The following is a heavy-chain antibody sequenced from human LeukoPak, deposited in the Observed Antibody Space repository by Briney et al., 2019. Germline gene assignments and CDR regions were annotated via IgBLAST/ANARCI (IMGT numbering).Heavy chain of an antibody. CDR1: GVTFSSYS. J-gene: IGHJ3*02. CDR2: ISSSSSYI. CDR3: ARYIDTTDAFDI. Sequence: GGSLRLSCAASGVTFSSYSMNWVRQAPGKGLEWVSSISSSSSYIYYADSVKGRFTISRDNAKNSLYLQMNSLRAEDTAVYYCARYIDTTDAFDIWGQGTMVTVSS. D-gene: IGHD1-26*01. V-gene: IGHV3-21*01.